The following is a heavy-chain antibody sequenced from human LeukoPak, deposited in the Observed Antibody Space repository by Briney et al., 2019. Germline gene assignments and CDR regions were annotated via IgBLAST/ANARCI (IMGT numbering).Heavy chain of an antibody. V-gene: IGHV3-64*01. CDR3: ARVGDGGPFDY. D-gene: IGHD3-16*01. CDR1: DFTYSSYA. Sequence: TLRLSCAASDFTYSSYAMHWIRQAPGKGLEYLSAMTSTGGTTDYANSVKGRFTISRDNSKNTLYRQMGSLRAVDLAVYSCARVGDGGPFDYWGQGTLVTVSS. CDR2: MTSTGGTT. J-gene: IGHJ4*02.